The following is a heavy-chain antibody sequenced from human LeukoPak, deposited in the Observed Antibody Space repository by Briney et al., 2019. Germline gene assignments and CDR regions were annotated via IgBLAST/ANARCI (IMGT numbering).Heavy chain of an antibody. V-gene: IGHV1-2*02. CDR1: GYTFTGYY. D-gene: IGHD2-2*01. J-gene: IGHJ4*02. CDR3: ARMPVTSARYCSSTSCSY. CDR2: INPNSGGT. Sequence: ASVKVSCKAFGYTFTGYYMHWVRQAPGQGLEWMGWINPNSGGTNYAQKFQGRVTMTRDTSISTAYMELSRLRSDDTAVYYCARMPVTSARYCSSTSCSYWGQGTLVTVSS.